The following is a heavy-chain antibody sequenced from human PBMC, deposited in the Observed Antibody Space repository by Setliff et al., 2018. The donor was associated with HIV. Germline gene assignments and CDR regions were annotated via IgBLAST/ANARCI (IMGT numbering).Heavy chain of an antibody. CDR3: ARREYNYVPRAFDL. CDR1: GFTFSTYS. Sequence: GGSLRLSCVGSGFTFSTYSMSWVRQVPGKGLEWIAYIYTSSSTIHYGDSVKGRFTISRDNAKNSVYLQMNSLRAEDTAVYYCARREYNYVPRAFDLWGQGTMVTVSS. J-gene: IGHJ3*01. V-gene: IGHV3-48*01. CDR2: IYTSSSTI. D-gene: IGHD5-18*01.